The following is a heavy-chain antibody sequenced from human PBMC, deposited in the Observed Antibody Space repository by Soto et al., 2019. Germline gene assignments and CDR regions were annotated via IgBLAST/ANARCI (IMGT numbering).Heavy chain of an antibody. CDR3: ARVGGGYQLLHAFDI. Sequence: EVQVVESGGGLVKPGGSLRLSCAASGFTFSSYSMNWVRQAPGKGLEWVSSISSSSSYIYYADSVKGRFTIPRDNAKNSLYLQMNSLRAEDTAVYYCARVGGGYQLLHAFDIWGQGTMVTVSS. CDR2: ISSSSSYI. CDR1: GFTFSSYS. V-gene: IGHV3-21*01. D-gene: IGHD2-2*01. J-gene: IGHJ3*02.